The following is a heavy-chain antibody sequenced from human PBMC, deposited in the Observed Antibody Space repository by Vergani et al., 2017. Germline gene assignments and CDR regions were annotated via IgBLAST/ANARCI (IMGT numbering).Heavy chain of an antibody. V-gene: IGHV3-9*01. CDR2: ISWNSGAV. Sequence: EVDLVESGGGLAQPGGSLRLSCEASGITFWKFGMHWVRQGPGKGLEWVSGISWNSGAVDYADSVRGRFTISRDNAKNSLFLEMNSLRFEDTAVYYCARVSLGGYYYGMDVWGQGTTVTVSS. CDR1: GITFWKFG. CDR3: ARVSLGGYYYGMDV. D-gene: IGHD2-15*01. J-gene: IGHJ6*02.